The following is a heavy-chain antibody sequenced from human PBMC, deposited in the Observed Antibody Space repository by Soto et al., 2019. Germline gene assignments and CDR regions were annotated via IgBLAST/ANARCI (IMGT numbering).Heavy chain of an antibody. Sequence: PSETLSLTCAVYGGSFSGYYWSWIRQPPGKGLEWIGEINHSGSTNYNPSLKGRVTISVDTSKNQFSLKLSSVTAADTAVYYCARGLMTTVTTAYYYGMDVWGQGTTVTVSS. CDR3: ARGLMTTVTTAYYYGMDV. CDR1: GGSFSGYY. D-gene: IGHD4-17*01. V-gene: IGHV4-34*01. CDR2: INHSGST. J-gene: IGHJ6*02.